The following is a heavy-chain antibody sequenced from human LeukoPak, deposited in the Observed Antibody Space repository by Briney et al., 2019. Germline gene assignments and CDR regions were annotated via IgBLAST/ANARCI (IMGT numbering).Heavy chain of an antibody. V-gene: IGHV4-38-2*02. D-gene: IGHD2-2*01. CDR2: INHSGST. CDR1: GYFISSGYY. Sequence: SETLTLTCSVSGYFISSGYYWGWIRQPPGKGLEWIGEINHSGSTNYNPSLKSRVTISVDTSKNQFSLKLSSVTAADTAVYYCARGRRGLIVVPAATPFDYWGQGTLVTVSS. CDR3: ARGRRGLIVVPAATPFDY. J-gene: IGHJ4*02.